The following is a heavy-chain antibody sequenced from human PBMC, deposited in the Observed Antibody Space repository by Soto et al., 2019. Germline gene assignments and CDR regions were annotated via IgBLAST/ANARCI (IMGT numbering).Heavy chain of an antibody. CDR2: IYHSGDT. Sequence: PSETLSLTCAVSSDSINSNNWWSWVRQPPGKGLEWIGEIYHSGDTNYSPSLGSRVTLSIDKSKNRFSLKLSSVTAADTAVYFCARVATPPSYYYMDVWGKGATVTVSS. CDR3: ARVATPPSYYYMDV. CDR1: SDSINSNNW. D-gene: IGHD3-3*02. J-gene: IGHJ6*03. V-gene: IGHV4-4*02.